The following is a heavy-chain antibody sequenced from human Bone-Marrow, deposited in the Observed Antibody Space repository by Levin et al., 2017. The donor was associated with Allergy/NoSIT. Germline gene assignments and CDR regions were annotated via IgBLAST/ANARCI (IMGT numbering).Heavy chain of an antibody. Sequence: SETLSLTCAVSGGSISTYYWSWIRQPPGKGLEWIGYISYSGSTNYNPSLKSRVTISVDTSKNQFSLNMSSVTPADTAVYYCAREGREAARLRGYYYYGMDGWGQGTTVTVSS. CDR1: GGSISTYY. CDR3: AREGREAARLRGYYYYGMDG. D-gene: IGHD6-6*01. J-gene: IGHJ6*02. V-gene: IGHV4-59*01. CDR2: ISYSGST.